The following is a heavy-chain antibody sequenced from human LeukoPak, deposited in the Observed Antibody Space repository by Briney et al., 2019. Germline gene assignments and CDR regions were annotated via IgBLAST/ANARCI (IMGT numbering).Heavy chain of an antibody. V-gene: IGHV1-2*02. Sequence: ASVKVSCKASGYTFTGYYMHWVRQAPGQGLEWMGWINPNSGGTNYAQKFQGRVTLTRDTSISTVYMELSRLRSDDTAMYYCARGPIIDIAIVPAADEYYYMDVWGKGTTVTVSS. CDR1: GYTFTGYY. J-gene: IGHJ6*03. CDR3: ARGPIIDIAIVPAADEYYYMDV. CDR2: INPNSGGT. D-gene: IGHD2-2*01.